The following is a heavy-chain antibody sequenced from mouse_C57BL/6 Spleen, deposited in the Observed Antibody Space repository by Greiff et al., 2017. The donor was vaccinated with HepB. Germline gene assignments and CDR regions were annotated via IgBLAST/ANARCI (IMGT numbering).Heavy chain of an antibody. CDR3: ARRGNYWYFDV. CDR1: GYTFTDYN. CDR2: INPNNGGT. J-gene: IGHJ1*03. D-gene: IGHD2-1*01. Sequence: VQLQQSGPELVKPGASVKIPCKASGYTFTDYNMDWVKQSHGKSLEWIGDINPNNGGTIYNQKFKGKATLTVDKSYSTAYMELRSLTSEDTAVYYCARRGNYWYFDVWGTGTTVTVSS. V-gene: IGHV1-18*01.